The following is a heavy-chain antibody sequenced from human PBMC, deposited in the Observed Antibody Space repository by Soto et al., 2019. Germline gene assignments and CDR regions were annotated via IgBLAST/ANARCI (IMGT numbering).Heavy chain of an antibody. D-gene: IGHD3-22*01. J-gene: IGHJ4*02. CDR1: GFTFSSYA. Sequence: PGGSLRLSCAASGFTFSSYAMSWVRQAPGKGLEWVSGLSASGGSTYYADSVKGRFTISRDNSKNKLYLQMNSLRAEDTAVLYCAKDLYYDSSGYSLVTFPTLDYWGQGTLVTVSS. CDR3: AKDLYYDSSGYSLVTFPTLDY. V-gene: IGHV3-23*01. CDR2: LSASGGST.